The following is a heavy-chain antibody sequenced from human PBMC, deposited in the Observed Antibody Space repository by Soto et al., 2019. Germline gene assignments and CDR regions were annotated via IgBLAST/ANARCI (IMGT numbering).Heavy chain of an antibody. Sequence: QVQLQQWGAGLLKPSEILSLACAVYGGSFSGYYWSWIRQPPGKGLEWIGEINHSGSTNYNPSLKSRVTISVDTSKNQFSLKLSSVTAADTAVYYCARQEVVGSYRYDYWGQGTLVTVSS. CDR2: INHSGST. CDR3: ARQEVVGSYRYDY. V-gene: IGHV4-34*01. J-gene: IGHJ4*02. CDR1: GGSFSGYY. D-gene: IGHD3-22*01.